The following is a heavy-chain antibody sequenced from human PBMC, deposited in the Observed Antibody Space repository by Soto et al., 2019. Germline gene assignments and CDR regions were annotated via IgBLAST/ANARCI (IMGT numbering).Heavy chain of an antibody. V-gene: IGHV3-53*02. Sequence: QVVETGGGLIQPGTSLTLSCAASGFSVSRNYLTWVRQAPGKGLALVSFVYSGGATFYADTVKGRFILSRDDSQNTMYLQMNNLIAEDTAVYYCARVPGRLWGRGTLVTVAS. CDR1: GFSVSRNY. D-gene: IGHD3-10*01. CDR2: VYSGGAT. J-gene: IGHJ4*02. CDR3: ARVPGRL.